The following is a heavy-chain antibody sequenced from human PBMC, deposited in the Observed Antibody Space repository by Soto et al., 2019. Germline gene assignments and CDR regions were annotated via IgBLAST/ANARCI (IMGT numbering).Heavy chain of an antibody. D-gene: IGHD3-22*01. V-gene: IGHV3-30*03. CDR1: GFIFSGSG. J-gene: IGHJ5*01. CDR2: VSNDGIRK. Sequence: QVQLVESGGGVVQPGRSLRLTCAASGFIFSGSGMHWVSQAPGKGLEWVALVSNDGIRKYYGDSVKGRFTISRDNAENTMYLQMKSLRAEDTAVYYCARWVGGSMYDNSGKYDSWGQGTLVTVSS. CDR3: ARWVGGSMYDNSGKYDS.